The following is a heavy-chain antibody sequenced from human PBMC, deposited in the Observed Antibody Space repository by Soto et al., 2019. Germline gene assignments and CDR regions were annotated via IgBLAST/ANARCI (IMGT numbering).Heavy chain of an antibody. J-gene: IGHJ6*02. Sequence: SVKVSCKASGGTFSSYAISWVRQAPGQGLEWMGGIIPIFGTANYAQKFQGRVTITADESTSTAYMELSSLRSEDTAVYYCARGRSSGSFEIYYYYGMDVWGQGTTVTVSS. V-gene: IGHV1-69*13. CDR1: GGTFSSYA. D-gene: IGHD6-25*01. CDR3: ARGRSSGSFEIYYYYGMDV. CDR2: IIPIFGTA.